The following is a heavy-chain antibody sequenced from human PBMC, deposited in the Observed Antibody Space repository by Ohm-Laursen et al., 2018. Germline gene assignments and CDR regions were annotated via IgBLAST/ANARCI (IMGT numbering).Heavy chain of an antibody. V-gene: IGHV4-59*08. CDR1: GGSISSYY. Sequence: TLSLTCTVSGGSISSYYWSWIRQPPGKGLEWIGYIYNTGDTNYNPSLKSRVTISDDTSKNQFSVKLSSVTAADTAVYYCAKGRVGAHDAFDIWGQGTMVTVSS. CDR2: IYNTGDT. D-gene: IGHD1-26*01. CDR3: AKGRVGAHDAFDI. J-gene: IGHJ3*02.